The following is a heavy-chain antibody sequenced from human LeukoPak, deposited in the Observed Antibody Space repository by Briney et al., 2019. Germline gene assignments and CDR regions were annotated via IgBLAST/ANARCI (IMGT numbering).Heavy chain of an antibody. CDR1: RFTFSNFG. CDR2: TSYDGRSK. J-gene: IGHJ4*02. D-gene: IGHD2-2*01. Sequence: PGGSLRLSCAASRFTFSNFGMHWVRQAPGKGLEWVAVTSYDGRSKYYADSVRGRFTISRDNSKNTLYLQMDSLRAEDSAMYYRAKDRLVVAPASMTSNFDSWGQGTLVTVSS. V-gene: IGHV3-30*18. CDR3: AKDRLVVAPASMTSNFDS.